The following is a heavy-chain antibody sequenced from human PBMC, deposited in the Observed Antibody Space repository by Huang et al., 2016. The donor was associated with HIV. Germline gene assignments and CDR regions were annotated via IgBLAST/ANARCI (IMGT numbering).Heavy chain of an antibody. CDR1: GYTFTNYD. CDR2: MNPNTGNT. CDR3: ARSAYGDLDY. J-gene: IGHJ4*02. Sequence: QVHLVQSGAEVKKPGASVKVSCKASGYTFTNYDLNWARQAPGRGLEWMGWMNPNTGNTGVAQSFQGRVTMTRKTSITTAYMELTSLTSEDTAVYYCARSAYGDLDYWGLGTLVIVSS. V-gene: IGHV1-8*02. D-gene: IGHD4-17*01.